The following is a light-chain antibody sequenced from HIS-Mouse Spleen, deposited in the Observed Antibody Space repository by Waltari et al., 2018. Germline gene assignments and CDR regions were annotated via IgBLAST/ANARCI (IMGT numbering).Light chain of an antibody. CDR2: DNN. Sequence: TQPPSVSAAPGQKVTISCSGSSSNIGNNYVSWYQQLPGTAPKLLIYDNNKRPSGIPDRFSGSKSGTSATLGITGRQTGDEADYYCGTWDSSLSAWVFGGGTKLTVL. J-gene: IGLJ3*02. V-gene: IGLV1-51*01. CDR1: SSNIGNNY. CDR3: GTWDSSLSAWV.